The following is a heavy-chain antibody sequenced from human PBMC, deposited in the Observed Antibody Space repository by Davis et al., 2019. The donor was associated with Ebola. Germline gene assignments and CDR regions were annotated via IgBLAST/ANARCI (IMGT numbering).Heavy chain of an antibody. CDR3: ARYYYYGMDV. CDR1: GYSISSGYY. Sequence: PGGSLRLSCTVSGYSISSGYYWGWIRQPPGKGLEWIGSIYHSGSTYYNPSLKSRVTISVDTSKNQFSLKLSSVTAADTAVYYCARYYYYGMDVWGQGTTVTVSS. V-gene: IGHV4-38-2*02. J-gene: IGHJ6*02. CDR2: IYHSGST.